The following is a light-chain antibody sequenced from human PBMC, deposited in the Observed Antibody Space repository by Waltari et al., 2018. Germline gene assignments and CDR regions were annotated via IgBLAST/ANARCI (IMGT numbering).Light chain of an antibody. CDR3: FSAADNNQV. Sequence: SYELTQPSSVSVSPGQTARITCSGAVLAKKYARWFQQKSGRAPVLLIYKDTERPSGIPERFSGSTSGTTVTLTISGAQVEDEADYYCFSAADNNQVFGGGTKLTVL. V-gene: IGLV3-27*01. CDR2: KDT. J-gene: IGLJ3*02. CDR1: VLAKKY.